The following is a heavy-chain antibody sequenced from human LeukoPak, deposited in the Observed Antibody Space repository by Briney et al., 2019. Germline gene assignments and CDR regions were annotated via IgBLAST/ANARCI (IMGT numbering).Heavy chain of an antibody. V-gene: IGHV1-2*02. Sequence: GASVKVSCKASEYTFTDFYIFWVRQAPGQDLEWMGWIHPSSGATTYAQRFQGRVTLTRDTSINTAYMGLSGLTSDDTAVYYCTREDYWGQGTLVTVSS. CDR2: IHPSSGAT. CDR1: EYTFTDFY. CDR3: TREDY. J-gene: IGHJ4*02.